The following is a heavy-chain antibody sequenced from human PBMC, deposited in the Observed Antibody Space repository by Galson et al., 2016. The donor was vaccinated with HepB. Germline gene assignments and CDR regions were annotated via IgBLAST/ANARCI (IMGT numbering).Heavy chain of an antibody. Sequence: SLRLSCAVSGFTFRNYGMAWVRQAPGEGLEWVSSIQNSGENTHYADSVKGRFTISRDNSRNTLYLQRNSLRVEDTAVYYCASQLWNTDYWGQGTRVIVSS. J-gene: IGHJ4*02. CDR1: GFTFRNYG. V-gene: IGHV3-23*01. D-gene: IGHD1/OR15-1a*01. CDR3: ASQLWNTDY. CDR2: IQNSGENT.